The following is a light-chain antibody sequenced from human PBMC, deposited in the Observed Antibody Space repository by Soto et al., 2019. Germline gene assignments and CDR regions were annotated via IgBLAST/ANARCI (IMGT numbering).Light chain of an antibody. CDR3: QKYNSYPYT. CDR2: KTS. V-gene: IGKV1-5*03. Sequence: DIQMTQSPSTLSASVGDRVTITCRASQSISSWLAWYQQKPGKAPKLLIYKTSSLESWVPSRFSDSGSGTEFTLTISSLQPDDFATYYCQKYNSYPYTFGQGTKLEIK. J-gene: IGKJ2*01. CDR1: QSISSW.